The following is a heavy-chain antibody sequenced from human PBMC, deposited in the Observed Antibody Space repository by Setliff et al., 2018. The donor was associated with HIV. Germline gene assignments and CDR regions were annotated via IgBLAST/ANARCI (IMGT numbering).Heavy chain of an antibody. CDR1: GFTVSSNY. CDR3: ARHDVVRGAIDN. CDR2: IYSGGDT. V-gene: IGHV3-66*02. Sequence: GGSLRLSCAASGFTVSSNYMSWVRQAPGKGLEWVSLIYSGGDTYYADSVKGRFTISRDNSKNTLYVQMNGLRAEDTAVYYCARHDVVRGAIDNWGQGTLVTVSS. J-gene: IGHJ4*02. D-gene: IGHD3-10*01.